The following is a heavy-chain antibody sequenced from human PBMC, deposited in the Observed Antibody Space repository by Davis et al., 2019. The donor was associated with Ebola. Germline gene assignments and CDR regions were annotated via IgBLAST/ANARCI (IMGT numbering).Heavy chain of an antibody. CDR2: IKQDGSEK. J-gene: IGHJ4*02. CDR3: ARATGNDYGEIDY. CDR1: GFTFSSYW. D-gene: IGHD4/OR15-4a*01. Sequence: GESLKISCAASGFTFSSYWMSWVRQAPGKGLEWVANIKQDGSEKYYVDSVKGRFTISRDNAKNSIYLQMNSLRVEDTGVYYCARATGNDYGEIDYWGLGTLVTVSS. V-gene: IGHV3-7*01.